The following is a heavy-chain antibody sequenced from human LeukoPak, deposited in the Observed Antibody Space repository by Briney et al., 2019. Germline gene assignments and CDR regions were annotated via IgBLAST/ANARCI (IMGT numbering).Heavy chain of an antibody. D-gene: IGHD1-1*01. CDR3: ARRTTGTTYLGYYYYYMDV. CDR1: GFTFDDYG. Sequence: PGGSLRLSCAASGFTFDDYGMSWVRQAPGKGLEWVSGINWNGGSTGYADSVKGRFTISRDNAKNSLYLQMNSLRAEDTAVYYCARRTTGTTYLGYYYYYMDVWGRGTTVTISS. CDR2: INWNGGST. J-gene: IGHJ6*03. V-gene: IGHV3-20*04.